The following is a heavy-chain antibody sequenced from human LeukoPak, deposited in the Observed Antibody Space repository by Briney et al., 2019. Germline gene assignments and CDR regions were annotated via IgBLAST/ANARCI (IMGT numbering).Heavy chain of an antibody. CDR2: IIPIFGTA. D-gene: IGHD2-15*01. Sequence: GSSVKVSCKASGGTFSSYAISWVRQAPGQGLEWMGGIIPIFGTANYAQKFQGRVTITTDESTGTAYMELSSLRSEDTAVYYCARATLGYCSGGSCYGTFDYWGQGTLVTVSS. CDR1: GGTFSSYA. J-gene: IGHJ4*02. CDR3: ARATLGYCSGGSCYGTFDY. V-gene: IGHV1-69*05.